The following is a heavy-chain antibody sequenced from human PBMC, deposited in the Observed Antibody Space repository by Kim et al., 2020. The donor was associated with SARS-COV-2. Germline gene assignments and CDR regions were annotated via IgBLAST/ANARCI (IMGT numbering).Heavy chain of an antibody. CDR3: ARGGSLLLGELEDAFDI. D-gene: IGHD3-10*01. CDR2: ISSGSSTI. V-gene: IGHV3-48*02. Sequence: GGSLRLSCAASGFTFSQYSMTWVRQAPGKGLEWVSYISSGSSTIYYADSVKGRFTISRDNAKNSVYLQMNSQRDEDTAVYYCARGGSLLLGELEDAFDIWGQGTMVTVSS. J-gene: IGHJ3*02. CDR1: GFTFSQYS.